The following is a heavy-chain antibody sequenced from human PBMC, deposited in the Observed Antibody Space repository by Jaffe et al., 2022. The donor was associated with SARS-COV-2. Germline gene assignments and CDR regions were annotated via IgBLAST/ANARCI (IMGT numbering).Heavy chain of an antibody. Sequence: QVQLVESGGGVVQPGRSLRLSCAASGFTFSSYGMHWVRQAPGKGLEWVAVIWYDGSNKYYADSVKGRFTISRDNSKNTLYLQMNSLRAEDTAVYYCARHVLTGYYSYFDYWGQGTLVTVSS. CDR2: IWYDGSNK. D-gene: IGHD3-9*01. CDR1: GFTFSSYG. V-gene: IGHV3-33*01. CDR3: ARHVLTGYYSYFDY. J-gene: IGHJ4*02.